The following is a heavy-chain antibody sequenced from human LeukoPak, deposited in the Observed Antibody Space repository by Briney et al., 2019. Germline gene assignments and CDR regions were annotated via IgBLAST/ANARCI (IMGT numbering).Heavy chain of an antibody. CDR2: INPSGGST. CDR1: GYTFTSYY. Sequence: ASVKVSCKASGYTFTSYYMHWVRQAPGQGLEWMGIINPSGGSTSYAQKFQGRVTMTRNTSISTAYMELSSLRSEDTAVYYCARGLGYCSSTSCFPRFDPWGQGTLVTVSS. CDR3: ARGLGYCSSTSCFPRFDP. J-gene: IGHJ5*02. D-gene: IGHD2-2*01. V-gene: IGHV1-46*01.